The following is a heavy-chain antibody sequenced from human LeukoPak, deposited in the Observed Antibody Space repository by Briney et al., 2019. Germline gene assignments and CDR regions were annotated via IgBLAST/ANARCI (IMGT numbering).Heavy chain of an antibody. D-gene: IGHD4-17*01. V-gene: IGHV1-46*01. J-gene: IGHJ1*01. CDR1: GYTFTSYD. Sequence: ASVKVSCKTSGYTFTSYDINLVRQATGLGLEWMGIINPSGGSTSYAQKFQGRVTMTRDTSTSTVYMELSSLRSEDTAMYYCARGATVTSRYFQHWGQGTLVTVSS. CDR3: ARGATVTSRYFQH. CDR2: INPSGGST.